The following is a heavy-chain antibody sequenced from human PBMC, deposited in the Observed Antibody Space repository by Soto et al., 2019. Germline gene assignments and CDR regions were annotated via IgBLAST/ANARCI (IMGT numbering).Heavy chain of an antibody. CDR3: ARRGASYYFDY. V-gene: IGHV4-31*03. CDR1: GGSISSGGYY. D-gene: IGHD1-26*01. Sequence: PSETLSLTCTVSGGSISSGGYYWSWLRQHPGKVLEWIGYIYYSGSTYYKPSLKSRVTISVDTSKNQFSLKLSSVTAADTAVYYCARRGASYYFDYWGQGTLVTV. J-gene: IGHJ4*02. CDR2: IYYSGST.